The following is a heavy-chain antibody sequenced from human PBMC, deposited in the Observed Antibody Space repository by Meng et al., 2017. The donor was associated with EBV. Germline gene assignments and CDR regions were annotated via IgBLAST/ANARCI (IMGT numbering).Heavy chain of an antibody. Sequence: VQLVQSGAEVKKPXXXXXVXCKASGYTFTSYDINWVRQATGQGLEWMGWMNPNSGNTGYAQKFQGRVTMTRNTSISTAYMELSSLRSEDTAVYYCARGEGPHRRFDPWGQGTLVTVSS. CDR2: MNPNSGNT. D-gene: IGHD2-21*01. J-gene: IGHJ5*02. CDR3: ARGEGPHRRFDP. CDR1: GYTFTSYD. V-gene: IGHV1-8*01.